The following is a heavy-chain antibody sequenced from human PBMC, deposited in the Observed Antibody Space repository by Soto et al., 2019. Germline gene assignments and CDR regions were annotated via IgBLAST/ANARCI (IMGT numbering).Heavy chain of an antibody. CDR3: AKCATYYYYYGMDV. V-gene: IGHV3-23*01. D-gene: IGHD1-26*01. CDR2: ISGSGAST. J-gene: IGHJ6*02. CDR1: RFTFSNYA. Sequence: EVQLLESGGGLVQPGGSLRLSCAASRFTFSNYAMSWVRQAPGKGLEWVSSISGSGASTYYADSVKGRFTISRDNSKDTLYLQMNSLRADDTAVYYCAKCATYYYYYGMDVWGQGTTVTVSS.